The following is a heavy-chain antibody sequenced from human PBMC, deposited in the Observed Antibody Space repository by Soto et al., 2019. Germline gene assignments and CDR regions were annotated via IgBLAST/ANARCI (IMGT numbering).Heavy chain of an antibody. V-gene: IGHV3-23*01. J-gene: IGHJ4*02. Sequence: DVQLLESGGGLVQPGGSLRRSCVASGFSFSANAMTWVRQAPGKGLEWVASILHIGDSAYYADSVKGRFTISRDNSKRTLYLQMNSLRAEDTAVYYCARRGLSNNDYWGQGNLVTVSS. D-gene: IGHD1-1*01. CDR1: GFSFSANA. CDR3: ARRGLSNNDY. CDR2: ILHIGDSA.